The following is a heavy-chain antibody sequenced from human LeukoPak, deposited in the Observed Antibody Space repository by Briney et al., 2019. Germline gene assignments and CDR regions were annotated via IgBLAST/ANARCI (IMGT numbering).Heavy chain of an antibody. CDR3: ARGASTVTGYFDY. CDR1: GASISSYNC. D-gene: IGHD4-17*01. Sequence: SETLSLTCAVSGASISSYNCWGWVRQSPGKVLEWIGEIYRRGITNYNPSLKSRVTISVDKSKNQCSLKLNSVTAADAAMSYCARGASTVTGYFDYWGQGTLVTVSS. J-gene: IGHJ4*02. CDR2: IYRRGIT. V-gene: IGHV4-4*02.